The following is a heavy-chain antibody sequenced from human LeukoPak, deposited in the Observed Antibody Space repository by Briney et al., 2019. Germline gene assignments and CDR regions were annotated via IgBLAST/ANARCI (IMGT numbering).Heavy chain of an antibody. CDR1: GFTFSSYG. CDR3: AKIRSNLGYCSSTGCRGDAFDI. J-gene: IGHJ3*02. Sequence: GGSLRLSCAASGFTFSSYGMHWVRQAPGKGLEWVAFIRYDGSNKYYADSVKGRFTISRDNSKNPLYLQMNSLRAEDTAVYYCAKIRSNLGYCSSTGCRGDAFDIWGQGTMVTVSS. CDR2: IRYDGSNK. V-gene: IGHV3-30*02. D-gene: IGHD2-2*01.